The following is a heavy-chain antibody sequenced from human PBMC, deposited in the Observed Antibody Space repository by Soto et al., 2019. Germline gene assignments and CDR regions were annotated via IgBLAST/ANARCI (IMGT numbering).Heavy chain of an antibody. Sequence: QVQLVESGGGVVQPGRSLRLSCAASGFTFSSYGMHWVRQAPGKGLEWVAVIWYDGSNKYYADSVKGRFTISRDNSKKTLYLQMNSLRAEDTAVYYCARDRGRYFDWLLPNYYYGMDVWGQGTTVTVSS. CDR1: GFTFSSYG. D-gene: IGHD3-9*01. CDR3: ARDRGRYFDWLLPNYYYGMDV. J-gene: IGHJ6*02. V-gene: IGHV3-33*01. CDR2: IWYDGSNK.